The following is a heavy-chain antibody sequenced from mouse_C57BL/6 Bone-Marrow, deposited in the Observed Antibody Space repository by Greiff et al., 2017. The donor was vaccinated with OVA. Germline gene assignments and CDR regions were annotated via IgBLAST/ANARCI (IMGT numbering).Heavy chain of an antibody. V-gene: IGHV5-9-1*02. Sequence: EVKVVESGEGLVKPGGSLKLSCAASGFTFSSYAMSWVRQTPEKRLEWVAYISSGSDYIYYADTVKGRFTISRDNARNTLYLQMSSLKSEDTAMYYCTRGTVYFDYWGQGTTLTVSS. D-gene: IGHD4-1*01. J-gene: IGHJ2*01. CDR1: GFTFSSYA. CDR3: TRGTVYFDY. CDR2: ISSGSDYI.